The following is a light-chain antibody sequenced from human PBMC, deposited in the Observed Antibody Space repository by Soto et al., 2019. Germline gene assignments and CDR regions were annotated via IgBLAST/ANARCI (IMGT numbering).Light chain of an antibody. CDR3: QHYSSGPFT. Sequence: EIVLTQSPATLSVFPGEKATLSCGASQSVSNNLAWYHQKPGQAPRPLIYGASTRATGVPARFSGSGSGTELTLTSTSLQSADSAFDYCQHYSSGPFTFAPGTKVAIE. J-gene: IGKJ3*01. V-gene: IGKV3-15*01. CDR1: QSVSNN. CDR2: GAS.